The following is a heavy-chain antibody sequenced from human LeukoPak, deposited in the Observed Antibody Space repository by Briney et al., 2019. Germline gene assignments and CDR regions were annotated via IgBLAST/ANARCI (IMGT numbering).Heavy chain of an antibody. Sequence: PGGSLRLSCAASGFTFSSYSVNWVRQAPGKGLEWVSSISSSSSYIYYADSVKGRFTISRDNAKNSLYLQMNSLRAEDTAVYYCARALGYCSGGSCYYAFDIWGQGTMVTVSS. CDR3: ARALGYCSGGSCYYAFDI. CDR1: GFTFSSYS. V-gene: IGHV3-21*01. CDR2: ISSSSSYI. D-gene: IGHD2-15*01. J-gene: IGHJ3*02.